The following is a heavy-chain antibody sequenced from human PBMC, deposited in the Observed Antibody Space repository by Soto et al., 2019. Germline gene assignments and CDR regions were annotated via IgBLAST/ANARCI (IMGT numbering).Heavy chain of an antibody. CDR3: ARVRPYAAAAPGPAFDI. J-gene: IGHJ3*02. Sequence: QVQLVQSGAEVKKPGSSVKVYCKASRGTFSSYAISWVRQAPGQGLEWMGGIIPIFGTVNYAQKFQGRVTITADESTSTAYMELSRLRYEDTAVYYCARVRPYAAAAPGPAFDIWGQGKMVTVSS. CDR1: RGTFSSYA. V-gene: IGHV1-69*12. D-gene: IGHD6-13*01. CDR2: IIPIFGTV.